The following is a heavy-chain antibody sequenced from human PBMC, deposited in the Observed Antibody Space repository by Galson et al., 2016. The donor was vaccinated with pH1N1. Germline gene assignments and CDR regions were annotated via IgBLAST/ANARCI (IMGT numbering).Heavy chain of an antibody. V-gene: IGHV1-69*05. Sequence: SVKVSCKASGGSLSTYPISWVRQAPGLGLEWMGRSVPVFGSAKCSPRFQGRVAISRDESASTVYMELTSLTAEDTGIYYCAKDRTVDYGQSPPFFESWGQGTLVAVSS. CDR2: SVPVFGSA. J-gene: IGHJ4*02. D-gene: IGHD3-16*01. CDR3: AKDRTVDYGQSPPFFES. CDR1: GGSLSTYP.